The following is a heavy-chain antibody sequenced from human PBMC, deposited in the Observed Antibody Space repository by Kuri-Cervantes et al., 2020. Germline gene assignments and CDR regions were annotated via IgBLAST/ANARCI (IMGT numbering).Heavy chain of an antibody. V-gene: IGHV3-33*08. J-gene: IGHJ6*02. D-gene: IGHD1-26*01. CDR3: ARVRWEPPYYYGMDV. CDR1: GFTFSSYA. CDR2: IWYDGSNK. Sequence: RGSLRLSCAASGFTFSSYAMHWVRQAPGKGLEWVAVIWYDGSNKYYADSVKGRFTISRDNSKNTLYLQMNSLRAEDTAVYYCARVRWEPPYYYGMDVWGQGTTVTVSS.